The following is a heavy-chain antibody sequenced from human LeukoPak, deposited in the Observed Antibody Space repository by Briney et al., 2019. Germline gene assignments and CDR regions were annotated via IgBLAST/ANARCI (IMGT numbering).Heavy chain of an antibody. CDR3: AKTTAYDIFTGLDY. V-gene: IGHV3-23*01. CDR2: ISGDAGDT. J-gene: IGHJ4*02. D-gene: IGHD3-9*01. Sequence: GVSLRLSCAASGFTFSNYVMSWVRQAPGKGPEWVSGISGDAGDTYYADSVRGRFTISRDNSRNTLSLQMNSLRAEDTAKYFCAKTTAYDIFTGLDYWGQGSLVTVSS. CDR1: GFTFSNYV.